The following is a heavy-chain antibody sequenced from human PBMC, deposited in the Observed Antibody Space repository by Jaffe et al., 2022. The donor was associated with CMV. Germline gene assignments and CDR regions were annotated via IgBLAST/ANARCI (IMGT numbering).Heavy chain of an antibody. CDR1: GGSISSTTYY. Sequence: QLQLQESGPGLVKPSETLSLTCTVSGGSISSTTYYWGWIRQPPGKGLEWIGSIYYSVNTYYNPSLKSRLTMSVDTSKNQFSLRLTSVIAADTAVYYCASVRRGHFDYWGQGALVTVSS. V-gene: IGHV4-39*01. CDR3: ASVRRGHFDY. CDR2: IYYSVNT. J-gene: IGHJ4*02. D-gene: IGHD3-10*01.